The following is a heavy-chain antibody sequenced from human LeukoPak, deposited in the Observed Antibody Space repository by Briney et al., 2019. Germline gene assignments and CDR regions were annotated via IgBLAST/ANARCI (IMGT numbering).Heavy chain of an antibody. CDR2: VSYDAGSK. D-gene: IGHD3-22*01. J-gene: IGHJ4*02. V-gene: IGHV3-30*04. Sequence: GVPLRLSCSASGFTFSNYAIHWVRQAPGKGLEWVAVVSYDAGSKNYADSVKGRFTISRDNSKNTLSLQMNSVRAEDAAVYYCARDLYRIVVVPHYFDYWGQGTLVIVSS. CDR3: ARDLYRIVVVPHYFDY. CDR1: GFTFSNYA.